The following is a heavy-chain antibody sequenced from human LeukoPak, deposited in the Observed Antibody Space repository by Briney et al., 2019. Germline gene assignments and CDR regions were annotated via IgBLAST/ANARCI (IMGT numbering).Heavy chain of an antibody. V-gene: IGHV4-39*07. Sequence: PSETLSLTCTVSGGSISSRSYYWGRLRQPPGKGLEWSGSIYYSGSTYYNPSPKSRFTISGDTSKHQFSLKLSSVTAADTAVYYCASLTAYSSSREDYWGQGTLVTVSS. CDR1: GGSISSRSYY. CDR3: ASLTAYSSSREDY. D-gene: IGHD6-13*01. CDR2: IYYSGST. J-gene: IGHJ4*02.